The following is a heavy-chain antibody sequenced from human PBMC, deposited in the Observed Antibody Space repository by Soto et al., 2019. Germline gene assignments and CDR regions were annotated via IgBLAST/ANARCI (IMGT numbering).Heavy chain of an antibody. CDR2: IKQDGSEK. CDR3: ARVYAGYCSSTSCYAYDY. Sequence: EVPLVESGGGLVQPGGSLRLSCAASGFTFSSYWMRWVRQSPGKGLEWVANIKQDGSEKYYVDYVKGRFTISRDNAKNSLYLQMTSLRAEDTAVYYCARVYAGYCSSTSCYAYDYWGQGTLVTVSS. J-gene: IGHJ4*02. D-gene: IGHD2-2*01. V-gene: IGHV3-7*01. CDR1: GFTFSSYW.